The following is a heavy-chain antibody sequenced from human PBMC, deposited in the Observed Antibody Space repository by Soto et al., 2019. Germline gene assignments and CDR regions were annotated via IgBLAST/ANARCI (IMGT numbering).Heavy chain of an antibody. V-gene: IGHV3-49*05. CDR3: STLPRNGHGPPFDF. D-gene: IGHD1-1*01. CDR2: IRSGRYGGTA. Sequence: EMQLVESGGGLVKPGRSLRLSCSGSGFTFGDSAVSWFRQNPGKGRYSVGFIRSGRYGGTAEYEASLQGRFTISRDHSRSVAYLQMSSLKSEDTGVYHCSTLPRNGHGPPFDFWGPATLVTVSS. J-gene: IGHJ5*01. CDR1: GFTFGDSA.